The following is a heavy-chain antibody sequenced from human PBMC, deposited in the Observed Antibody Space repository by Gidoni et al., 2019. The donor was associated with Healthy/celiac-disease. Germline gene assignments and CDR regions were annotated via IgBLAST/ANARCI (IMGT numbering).Heavy chain of an antibody. CDR2: ICAYNGNT. J-gene: IGHJ6*02. V-gene: IGHV1-18*01. Sequence: QVQLVQSGAEVKKPGASVKVSCKASGYTFTSCGTSCVRQAPGQGLEWMGWICAYNGNTNYAQKLQVRVTMTTDTSTSTAYMELRSLRSDDTAVYYCARDLKRIVVDQLPYYDYGMDVWGQGTTVTVSS. CDR1: GYTFTSCG. D-gene: IGHD3-22*01. CDR3: ARDLKRIVVDQLPYYDYGMDV.